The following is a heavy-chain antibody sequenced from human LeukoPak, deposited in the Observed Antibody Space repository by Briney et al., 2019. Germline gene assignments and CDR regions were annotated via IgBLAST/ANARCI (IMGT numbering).Heavy chain of an antibody. CDR3: ARAMFYYDSSGYSTFAFDI. CDR2: ISAYNGNT. D-gene: IGHD3-22*01. CDR1: GYTFTSYS. J-gene: IGHJ3*02. V-gene: IGHV1-18*01. Sequence: ASVKVSCKASGYTFTSYSISWVRQAPGQGLEWMGWISAYNGNTNYAQKLQGRVTMTTDTSTSTAYMELRSLRSDDTAVYYCARAMFYYDSSGYSTFAFDIWGQGTMVTVSS.